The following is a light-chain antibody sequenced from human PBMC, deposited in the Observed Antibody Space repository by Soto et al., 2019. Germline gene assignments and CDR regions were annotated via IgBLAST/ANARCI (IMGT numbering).Light chain of an antibody. CDR2: DVS. Sequence: QFALTQPRSVSGSPGQSVTISCTGTSSDVGGYNYVSWYQQHPGKAPKVMIYDVSERPSGVPDRFSGSKSGNTASLTISGLQAEDEADYYCCSYAGSPRYVLGTGTKLTVL. V-gene: IGLV2-11*01. J-gene: IGLJ1*01. CDR3: CSYAGSPRYV. CDR1: SSDVGGYNY.